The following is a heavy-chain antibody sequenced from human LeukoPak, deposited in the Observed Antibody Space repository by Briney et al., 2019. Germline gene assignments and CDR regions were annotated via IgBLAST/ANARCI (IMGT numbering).Heavy chain of an antibody. CDR1: GYSFTSYW. D-gene: IGHD6-13*01. V-gene: IGHV5-51*01. J-gene: IGHJ3*02. Sequence: GESLKISCKGSGYSFTSYWIGWVRQMPGKGLEWMGIIYPGDSDTRYSPSFQGQVTISADKSISTAYLQWSSLKASDTAMYYCARGNRPGVDVIAAAEDAFDIWGQGTMVTVSS. CDR3: ARGNRPGVDVIAAAEDAFDI. CDR2: IYPGDSDT.